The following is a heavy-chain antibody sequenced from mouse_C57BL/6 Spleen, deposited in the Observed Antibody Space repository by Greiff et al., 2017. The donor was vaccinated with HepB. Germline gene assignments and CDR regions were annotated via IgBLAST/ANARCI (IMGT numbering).Heavy chain of an antibody. CDR2: IDPSDSYT. CDR3: ARGLITTVVGAY. V-gene: IGHV1-69*01. Sequence: VQLQQPGAELVMPGASVKLSCKASGYTFTSYWMHWVKQRPGQGLEWIGEIDPSDSYTNYNQKFKGKSTLTVDKSSSTAYMQLSSLTSEDSAVYYCARGLITTVVGAYWGQGTLVTVSA. J-gene: IGHJ3*01. D-gene: IGHD1-1*01. CDR1: GYTFTSYW.